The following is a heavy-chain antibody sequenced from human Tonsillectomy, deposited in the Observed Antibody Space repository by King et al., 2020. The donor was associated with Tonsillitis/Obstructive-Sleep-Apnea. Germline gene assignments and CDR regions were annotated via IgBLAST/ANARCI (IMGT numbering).Heavy chain of an antibody. V-gene: IGHV3-23*04. Sequence: VQLVESGGGLVQPGGSLRLSCAASGFTFSSYTMGWVRQAPGKGLEWVSDINNSGAVTYYGDPVKGRFTISRDNSNNVLYLQMNSLRVGDTAVYYCARAPLWGSSYDYWGPGTLVTVSS. CDR1: GFTFSSYT. J-gene: IGHJ4*02. D-gene: IGHD7-27*01. CDR3: ARAPLWGSSYDY. CDR2: INNSGAVT.